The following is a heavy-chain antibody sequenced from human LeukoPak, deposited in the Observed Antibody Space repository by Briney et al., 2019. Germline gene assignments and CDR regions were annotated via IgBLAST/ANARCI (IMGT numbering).Heavy chain of an antibody. CDR1: GFTIGNYD. CDR2: IGIADDT. Sequence: GGSLRLYCAASGFTIGNYDMRWVRHFPGRGLEWVSAIGIADDTHYPDSVKGRFTISRENAKNSLYLQMNSLRDGDTAVYYCVRGGIQVSGIDAFDIWGQGTMVTVFS. V-gene: IGHV3-13*01. J-gene: IGHJ3*02. D-gene: IGHD5/OR15-5a*01. CDR3: VRGGIQVSGIDAFDI.